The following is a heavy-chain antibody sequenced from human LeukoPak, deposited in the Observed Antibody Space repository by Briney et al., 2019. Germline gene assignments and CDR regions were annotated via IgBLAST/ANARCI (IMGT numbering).Heavy chain of an antibody. V-gene: IGHV3-30*02. D-gene: IGHD3-22*01. CDR1: GFTFSSYG. Sequence: GGSLRLSCAASGFTFSSYGMHWVRQAPGKGLEWVAFIRYDGSNKYYADSVKGRFTISRDNSKNTLYLQMNSLRAEDTAVYYCAKAGDYYDSSGYYSIWGQGTLVTVSS. J-gene: IGHJ4*02. CDR3: AKAGDYYDSSGYYSI. CDR2: IRYDGSNK.